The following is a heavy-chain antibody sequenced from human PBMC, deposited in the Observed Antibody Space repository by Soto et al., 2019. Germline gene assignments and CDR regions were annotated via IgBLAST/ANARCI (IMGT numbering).Heavy chain of an antibody. CDR2: IIPILTTP. CDR3: ATSVGIAPTGEDGMDV. Sequence: QVQLVQSGAEVKKTGSSVKVSCKASGGTFSIYGFSWVRQAPGQGPEWIGGIIPILTTPNYAQKFQGRVTIVADESTTTGYMELSSLKFEDKAVYYCATSVGIAPTGEDGMDVWGQGISVTVSS. D-gene: IGHD2-8*02. CDR1: GGTFSIYG. J-gene: IGHJ6*02. V-gene: IGHV1-69*01.